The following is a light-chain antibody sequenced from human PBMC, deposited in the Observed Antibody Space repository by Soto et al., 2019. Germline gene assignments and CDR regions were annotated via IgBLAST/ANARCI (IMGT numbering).Light chain of an antibody. CDR1: QIVSSY. CDR3: QQRLT. CDR2: DAS. J-gene: IGKJ4*01. V-gene: IGKV3-11*01. Sequence: EIVLTQSPATLSLSPGERSTLSCRASQIVSSYLAWYQQKPGQAPRLLIYDASNRATGIPARFSGSGSGTDFTLTISSLEPEDFAVYYCQQRLTFGGGTKVDIK.